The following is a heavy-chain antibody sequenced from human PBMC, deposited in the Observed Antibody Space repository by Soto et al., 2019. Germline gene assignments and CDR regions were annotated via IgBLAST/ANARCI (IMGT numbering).Heavy chain of an antibody. D-gene: IGHD6-19*01. CDR1: GGSFSDYY. CDR3: ARGRYSSGWYLWLSY. CDR2: INHSGST. J-gene: IGHJ4*02. Sequence: QVQLQQWGAGLLKPSETLSLTCAVYGGSFSDYYWSWIRQPPGKGLEWIGEINHSGSTNYNPSLKSRVTISVDTSKNQFSLKLSSVTAADTAVYYCARGRYSSGWYLWLSYWGQGTLVTVSS. V-gene: IGHV4-34*01.